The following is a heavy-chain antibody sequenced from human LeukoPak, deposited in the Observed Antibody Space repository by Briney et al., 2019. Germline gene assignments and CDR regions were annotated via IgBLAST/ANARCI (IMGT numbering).Heavy chain of an antibody. D-gene: IGHD3-10*01. J-gene: IGHJ5*02. CDR3: ARDNPAGP. CDR1: GGSISGYS. CDR2: VYTSGNT. V-gene: IGHV4-4*07. Sequence: SETLSLTCTVSGGSISGYSWSWIRQSAGKGLEWIGRVYTSGNTYYNPSFKSRVTMSIDTSKKQFSLKLRSVTAADTAVYYCARDNPAGPWGQGTLVTVSS.